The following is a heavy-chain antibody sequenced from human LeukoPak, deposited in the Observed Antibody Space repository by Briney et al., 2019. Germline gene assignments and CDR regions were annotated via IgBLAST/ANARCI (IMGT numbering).Heavy chain of an antibody. D-gene: IGHD3-3*01. Sequence: MASETLSLTCTVSGGPIGTYYWAWIRQPPGQGLEWIGYIDYSRSTDYSPSLKSRVTISLDTSKNHFSLKLSPVTAADTAVYYCAKGFRAFDIWGQGTMVTVSS. CDR2: IDYSRST. CDR1: GGPIGTYY. V-gene: IGHV4-59*01. J-gene: IGHJ3*02. CDR3: AKGFRAFDI.